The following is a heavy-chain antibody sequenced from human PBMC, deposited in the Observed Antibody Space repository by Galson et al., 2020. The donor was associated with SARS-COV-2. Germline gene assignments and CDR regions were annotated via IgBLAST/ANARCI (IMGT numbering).Heavy chain of an antibody. D-gene: IGHD3-3*01. Sequence: SETLSLTCTVSGGSISGSRSYWGWIRQPPGKGLEWIGSISYSGTTYYKPSLKGRVTILVDTSKNQFSLELTSVTAADTAMYFCARSRGYFDFWSTYSAFDNWGQGTLVNVFS. CDR2: ISYSGTT. CDR3: ARSRGYFDFWSTYSAFDN. CDR1: GGSISGSRSY. V-gene: IGHV4-39*07. J-gene: IGHJ4*02.